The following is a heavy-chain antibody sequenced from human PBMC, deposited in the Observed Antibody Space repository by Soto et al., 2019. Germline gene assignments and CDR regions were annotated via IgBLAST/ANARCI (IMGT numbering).Heavy chain of an antibody. J-gene: IGHJ4*02. Sequence: GGSLRLSCAASGFTFSTYSMFWVRQAPGKGLDWVAAISYDGTYIFYADSVKGRFTISRDNPKNTLYLQMNSLRVEDTAVYYCAKKAGSGTSSLKYFDYWGLGTLVTV. CDR1: GFTFSTYS. CDR2: ISYDGTYI. V-gene: IGHV3-30-3*02. D-gene: IGHD1-7*01. CDR3: AKKAGSGTSSLKYFDY.